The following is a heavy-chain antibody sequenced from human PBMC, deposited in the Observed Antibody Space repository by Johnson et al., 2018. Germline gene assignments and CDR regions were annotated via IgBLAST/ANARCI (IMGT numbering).Heavy chain of an antibody. CDR2: MSGSGGST. V-gene: IGHV3-23*01. D-gene: IGHD6-13*01. CDR3: AKDISRVGIAAAGTVGFQH. J-gene: IGHJ1*01. CDR1: GFTFSSYA. Sequence: EVQLLESGGGLVQPGGSLRLSCAASGFTFSSYAMSWVRQAPGKGLEWVSAMSGSGGSTYYADSGKGRFTISRDNRKNSLYLQMNSLRTEDTALYYFAKDISRVGIAAAGTVGFQHWGQGTLVTVSS.